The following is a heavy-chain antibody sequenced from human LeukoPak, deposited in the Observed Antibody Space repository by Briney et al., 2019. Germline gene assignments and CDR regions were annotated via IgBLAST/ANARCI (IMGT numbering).Heavy chain of an antibody. CDR1: GFTFSSYA. CDR2: ISGSGGST. J-gene: IGHJ3*02. Sequence: GGSLRLSCAASGFTFSSYAMSWVRQAPGKGLEWVSAISGSGGSTYYADSVKGRFTISRDNSKNTLYLQMNSLRAEDTAVYYCAKDREYYYDSSGCAFGIWGQGTMVTVSS. CDR3: AKDREYYYDSSGCAFGI. V-gene: IGHV3-23*01. D-gene: IGHD3-22*01.